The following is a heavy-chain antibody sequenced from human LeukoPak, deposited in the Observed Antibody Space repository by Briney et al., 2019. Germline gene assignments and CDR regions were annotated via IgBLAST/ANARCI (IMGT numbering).Heavy chain of an antibody. CDR1: GFTFRSYA. Sequence: GGSLRLSCAASGFTFRSYAMGWVRQAPGKGLGWVSTISYTGDTASYADSVKGRFTVSRDNSKDTLFLQMNSLRAEDTAVFYCAKGSRHIYDAFDFWGQGTMVTVSS. CDR3: AKGSRHIYDAFDF. V-gene: IGHV3-23*01. D-gene: IGHD2-21*01. CDR2: ISYTGDTA. J-gene: IGHJ3*01.